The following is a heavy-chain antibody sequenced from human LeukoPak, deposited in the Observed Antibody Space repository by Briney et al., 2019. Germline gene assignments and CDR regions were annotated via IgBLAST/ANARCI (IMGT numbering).Heavy chain of an antibody. Sequence: GASLRLSCAASGFTFSSYWMNWVRQASGKGLEWVAKIKQDGSETYYVDSVKGRFSISRDNAKNSLYLQMNSLRAEDTAMYYCASPSYSGSWFYLDCWGQGTLVTVSS. V-gene: IGHV3-7*01. CDR3: ASPSYSGSWFYLDC. J-gene: IGHJ4*02. CDR2: IKQDGSET. D-gene: IGHD6-13*01. CDR1: GFTFSSYW.